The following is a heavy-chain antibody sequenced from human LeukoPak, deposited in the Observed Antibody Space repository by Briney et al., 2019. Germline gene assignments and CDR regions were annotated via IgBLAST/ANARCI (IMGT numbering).Heavy chain of an antibody. CDR1: GGTFSSYA. V-gene: IGHV1-69*01. CDR2: IIPIFGTA. J-gene: IGHJ4*02. Sequence: SVKVSCKASGGTFSSYAISWVRQAPGQGLEWMGGIIPIFGTANYAQKFQGRVTITADESTSTAYMELSSLRSEDTAVYYCARSHVANGLVVPAAIPPQAFDYWGQGTLVTVSS. CDR3: ARSHVANGLVVPAAIPPQAFDY. D-gene: IGHD2-2*01.